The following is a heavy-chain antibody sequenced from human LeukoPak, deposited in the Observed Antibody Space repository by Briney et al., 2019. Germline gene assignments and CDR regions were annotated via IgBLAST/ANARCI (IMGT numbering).Heavy chain of an antibody. Sequence: SETLSLTCTVSGGSISSYYWSWIRQPPGKGLEWIGYIYYSGSTNYNPSLKSRVTILVDTSKNQFSLKLSSVTAADTAVYYCARQSSRRSIGWFDPWGQGTLVTVSS. CDR3: ARQSSRRSIGWFDP. CDR2: IYYSGST. V-gene: IGHV4-59*08. J-gene: IGHJ5*02. CDR1: GGSISSYY. D-gene: IGHD3-16*02.